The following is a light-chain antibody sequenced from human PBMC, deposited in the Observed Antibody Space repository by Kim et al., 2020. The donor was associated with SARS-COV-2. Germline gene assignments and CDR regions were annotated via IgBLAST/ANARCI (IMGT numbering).Light chain of an antibody. J-gene: IGKJ1*01. V-gene: IGKV3-15*01. CDR2: GAS. Sequence: EIVMTQSPPTLSVSPGERDTFSCRAGQSVSTNLAWYQRKLGQTPRLLIYGASTRATGIPVRFSASGSGTEFTLTIRSLQSEDFAVYYCHRYDNWPCTFCQGSKL. CDR3: HRYDNWPCT. CDR1: QSVSTN.